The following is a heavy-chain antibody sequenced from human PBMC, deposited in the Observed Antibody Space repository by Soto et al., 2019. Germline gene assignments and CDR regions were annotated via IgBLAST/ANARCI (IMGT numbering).Heavy chain of an antibody. CDR1: GYTFSNFW. Sequence: PRGSLKISCQCSGYTFSNFWIAWVRQLPGKGLEWMGIIYPGDYETRYSPSFHGKVTISADRSIGTAYLQWSSLEASDSAFYFCARSPRSRPYFDYWGQRALVTVSS. D-gene: IGHD6-13*01. CDR2: IYPGDYET. V-gene: IGHV5-51*01. J-gene: IGHJ4*02. CDR3: ARSPRSRPYFDY.